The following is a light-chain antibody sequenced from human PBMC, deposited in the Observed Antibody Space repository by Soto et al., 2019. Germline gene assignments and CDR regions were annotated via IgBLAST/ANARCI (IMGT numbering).Light chain of an antibody. CDR3: QQYDSSIT. CDR1: QSVSSN. Sequence: EIVLTQSPVTLSLSPGERATLSCGASQSVSSNLAWYQQKPGQAPRLLIYGASIKATGIPDRFSGSGSGTDFTLTISRLEPEDFAVYYCQQYDSSITFGQGTRLEIK. V-gene: IGKV3-20*01. J-gene: IGKJ5*01. CDR2: GAS.